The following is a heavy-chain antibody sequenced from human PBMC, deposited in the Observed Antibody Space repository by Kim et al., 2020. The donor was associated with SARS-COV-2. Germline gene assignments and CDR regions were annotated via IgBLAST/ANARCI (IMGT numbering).Heavy chain of an antibody. CDR1: GGSISSGGYY. J-gene: IGHJ5*02. CDR2: IYYSGST. CDR3: ARWARITTDRGNWFDP. V-gene: IGHV4-31*03. D-gene: IGHD3-3*01. Sequence: SETLSLTCTVSGGSISSGGYYWSWIRQHPGKGLEWIGYIYYSGSTYYNPSLKSRVTISVDTSKNQFSLKLSSVTAADTAVYYCARWARITTDRGNWFDPWGQGTLVTVSS.